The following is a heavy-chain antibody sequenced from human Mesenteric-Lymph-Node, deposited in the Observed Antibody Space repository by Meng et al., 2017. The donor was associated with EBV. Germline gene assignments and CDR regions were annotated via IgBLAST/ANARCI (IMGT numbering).Heavy chain of an antibody. J-gene: IGHJ4*02. V-gene: IGHV7-4-1*02. CDR1: GYTFTDYA. CDR3: ARDWSSVIMNKGNY. CDR2: IDTNTGSP. Sequence: SGFELKKPGPAVGVSCKASGYTFTDYAKNGVRQAPGQGLEWMGCIDTNTGSPTYAQGFTGRFVFSLDTSVSTAYLQITSLKADDSAVYYCARDWSSVIMNKGNYWGQGTLVTVSS. D-gene: IGHD3-16*01.